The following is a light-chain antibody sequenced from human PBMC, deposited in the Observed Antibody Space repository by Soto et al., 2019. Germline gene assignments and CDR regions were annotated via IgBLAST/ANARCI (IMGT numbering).Light chain of an antibody. V-gene: IGKV3-15*01. CDR3: QQYSDWFT. J-gene: IGKJ2*01. CDR1: QSVSSN. CDR2: GAS. Sequence: EIVMTQSPATLSVSPGESATLSCRASQSVSSNLAWYQQKPGQAPRLLIYGASTRATGIAARFSGSGSGTEFTLTIRSLQSEDFAVYYCQQYSDWFTLGQGTKLASK.